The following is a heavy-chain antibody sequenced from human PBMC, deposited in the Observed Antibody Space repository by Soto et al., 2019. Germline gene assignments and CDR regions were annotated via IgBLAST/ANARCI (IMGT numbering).Heavy chain of an antibody. CDR1: GGSFSGNY. Sequence: QVQLQQWGAGLLKPSETLSLTCAVYGGSFSGNYCSWIRQPPGKGLEWIGELNDSGGTNYNASLKSRVSISVDTSNNQFSLKLIYVTAANTAVYECARGRGRGQEWGHGTLVTVSS. D-gene: IGHD3-10*01. CDR2: LNDSGGT. CDR3: ARGRGRGQE. V-gene: IGHV4-34*01. J-gene: IGHJ1*01.